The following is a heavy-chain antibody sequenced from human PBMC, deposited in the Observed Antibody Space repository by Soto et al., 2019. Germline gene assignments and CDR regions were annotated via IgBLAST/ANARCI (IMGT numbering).Heavy chain of an antibody. J-gene: IGHJ4*02. CDR2: ITGSGGGT. CDR1: GFTFSIYA. CDR3: AREIRVAGRRNYFDY. Sequence: EVQLLESGGGLVQPGGPLRLPCEAPGFTFSIYAMTWVGQPPGKGLEWVSYITGSGGGTYYADSVKGRFTSSRDNSKNTLFLQMNSLRAEDTAVYYCAREIRVAGRRNYFDYWGQGALVTVSS. V-gene: IGHV3-23*01. D-gene: IGHD6-19*01.